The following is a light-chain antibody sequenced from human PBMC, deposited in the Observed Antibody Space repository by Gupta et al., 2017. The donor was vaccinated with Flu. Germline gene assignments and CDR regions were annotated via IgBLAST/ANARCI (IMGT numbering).Light chain of an antibody. V-gene: IGKV3-11*01. Sequence: SPGERATLSCRASQSVSYYLAWYPPNPGQAPRLLIYDASTSATGIPARFSGSGSGTDFTLTISGLEPEDFAAYYLHQRRNWLLGGTFGPG. CDR3: HQRRNWLLGGT. CDR1: QSVSYY. J-gene: IGKJ1*01. CDR2: DAS.